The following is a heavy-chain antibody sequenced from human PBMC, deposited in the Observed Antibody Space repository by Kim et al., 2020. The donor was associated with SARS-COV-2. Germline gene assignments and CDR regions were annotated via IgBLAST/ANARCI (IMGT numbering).Heavy chain of an antibody. Sequence: TFYADSVKGRLTIARDNSQNRVYLQMNSLRAEDTAIYYCAKRLASSALDVWGQGTTVTVSS. J-gene: IGHJ6*02. CDR2: T. V-gene: IGHV3-23*01. D-gene: IGHD6-6*01. CDR3: AKRLASSALDV.